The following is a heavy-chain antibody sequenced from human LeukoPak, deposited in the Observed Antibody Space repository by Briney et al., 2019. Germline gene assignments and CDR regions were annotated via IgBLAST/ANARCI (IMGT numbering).Heavy chain of an antibody. V-gene: IGHV4-59*08. Sequence: SETLSLTCTVSGGSITNFYGGWIRQPPGKGLEWIGYIYYSGRTNYNPSLKSRVTLSVDTSKNQFSLKLSSVTAADTAVYYCALGYSYGFDIWGQGTMVTVSS. D-gene: IGHD5-18*01. CDR2: IYYSGRT. CDR1: GGSITNFY. CDR3: ALGYSYGFDI. J-gene: IGHJ3*02.